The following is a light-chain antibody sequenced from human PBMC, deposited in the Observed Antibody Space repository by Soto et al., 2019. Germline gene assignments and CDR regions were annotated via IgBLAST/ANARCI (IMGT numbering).Light chain of an antibody. Sequence: EIVLTQSPATLSLSPGERATLSCGASLSISSGYLAWYQQKPGLAPRLVIYDASSRATGIPDRFSGSGSGTDFTLTISRLEPEDFAVYYCQQYGTSLYTFGQGTRVAIK. CDR1: LSISSGY. V-gene: IGKV3D-20*01. J-gene: IGKJ2*01. CDR2: DAS. CDR3: QQYGTSLYT.